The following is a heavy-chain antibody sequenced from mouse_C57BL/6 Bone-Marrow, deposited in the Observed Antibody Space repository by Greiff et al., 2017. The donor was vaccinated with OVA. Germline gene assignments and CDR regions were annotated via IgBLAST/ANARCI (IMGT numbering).Heavy chain of an antibody. CDR1: GYTFTGYW. Sequence: QVQLQQSGAELMKPGASVKLSCKATGYTFTGYWIEWVKQRPGHGLEWIGEILPGSGSTNYNEKFKGKATFTADTSSSTAYMELRSLTSEDSAVYYCTRWLGYYDYDGLFAYWGQGTLVTVSA. J-gene: IGHJ3*01. CDR3: TRWLGYYDYDGLFAY. V-gene: IGHV1-9*01. D-gene: IGHD2-4*01. CDR2: ILPGSGST.